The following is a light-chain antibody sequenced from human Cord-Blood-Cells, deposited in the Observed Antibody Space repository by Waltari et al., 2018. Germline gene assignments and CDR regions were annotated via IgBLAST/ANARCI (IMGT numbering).Light chain of an antibody. J-gene: IGLJ3*02. Sequence: QSALTQPASVSGSPGQSITISCTGTGSDVGGYNYVSWYQQHPGKAPELMIYDVSKRPAGVSNRFSGSKSGNTASLTISGLQAEDEADYYCSSYTSSSTWVFGGGTKLTVL. CDR2: DVS. CDR1: GSDVGGYNY. CDR3: SSYTSSSTWV. V-gene: IGLV2-14*01.